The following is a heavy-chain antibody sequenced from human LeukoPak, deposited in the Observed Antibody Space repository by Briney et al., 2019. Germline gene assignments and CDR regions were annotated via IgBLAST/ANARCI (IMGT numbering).Heavy chain of an antibody. Sequence: ASVKVSYKASGYTFATYYMHWVRQAPGQGLEWMGVINPSSGSTNYAQNFQGRVTMTRDTSTSTVYMELSSLRSEDTAMYYCAIMSRVDTGKSPLDDWGQGSLVTVSS. CDR3: AIMSRVDTGKSPLDD. D-gene: IGHD5-18*01. V-gene: IGHV1-46*01. J-gene: IGHJ4*02. CDR1: GYTFATYY. CDR2: INPSSGST.